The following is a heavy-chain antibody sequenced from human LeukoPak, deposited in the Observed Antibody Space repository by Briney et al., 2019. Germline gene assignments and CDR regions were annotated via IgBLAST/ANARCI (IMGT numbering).Heavy chain of an antibody. J-gene: IGHJ5*02. CDR1: GGTFSSYA. CDR2: IIPIFGTA. D-gene: IGHD6-19*01. Sequence: ASVKVSCKASGGTFSSYAISWVRQAPGQGLEWMGGIIPIFGTANYAQKFQGRVTMTTDTSTSTAYMELRSLRSDDTAVYYCARDGVGSGHFDPWGQGTLVTVSS. V-gene: IGHV1-69*05. CDR3: ARDGVGSGHFDP.